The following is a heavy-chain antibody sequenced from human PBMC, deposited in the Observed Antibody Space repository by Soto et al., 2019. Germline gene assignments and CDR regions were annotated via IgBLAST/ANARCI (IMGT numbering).Heavy chain of an antibody. V-gene: IGHV1-2*04. D-gene: IGHD4-17*01. Sequence: QVQLAPPGAEVKKPGASVKVSCKASGYTFTGYYMHWVRQAPGQGLEWMGWINPNSGGTNYAQKLQGWVTMIRDTSISTAYMELSRLRSDDTAVYYCARATGGDYSPYYFDYWGQGTLVTVSS. CDR1: GYTFTGYY. CDR3: ARATGGDYSPYYFDY. J-gene: IGHJ4*02. CDR2: INPNSGGT.